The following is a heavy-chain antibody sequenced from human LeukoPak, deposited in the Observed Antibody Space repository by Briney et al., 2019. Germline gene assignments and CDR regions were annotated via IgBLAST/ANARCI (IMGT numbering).Heavy chain of an antibody. Sequence: SVKVSCKASGGTFSSYAISWVRQAPGQGLEWMGRIIPIFGIANYAQKFQGRVTITADKSTSTAYMELSSLRSEDTAVYYCARGRGSNIWNYGEDCWGQGTLVTVSS. V-gene: IGHV1-69*04. CDR2: IIPIFGIA. CDR3: ARGRGSNIWNYGEDC. J-gene: IGHJ4*02. CDR1: GGTFSSYA. D-gene: IGHD1-7*01.